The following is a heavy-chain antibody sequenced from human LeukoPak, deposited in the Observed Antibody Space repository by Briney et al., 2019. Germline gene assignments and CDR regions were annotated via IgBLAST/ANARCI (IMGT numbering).Heavy chain of an antibody. CDR2: ITGRAGDT. CDR3: AKFPYHDVFGWFDP. D-gene: IGHD3-3*01. Sequence: PGGFLRLSCAASGFTFSSFGMSWVRQAPGQGLEFVSGITGRAGDTFYADFVKGRFTIARDNSKNILYLQMSSLKVEDTAVYYCAKFPYHDVFGWFDPWGQGTLVIVSS. V-gene: IGHV3-23*01. J-gene: IGHJ5*02. CDR1: GFTFSSFG.